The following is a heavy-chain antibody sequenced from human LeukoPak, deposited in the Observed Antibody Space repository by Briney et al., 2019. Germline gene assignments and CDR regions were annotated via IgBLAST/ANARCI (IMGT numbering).Heavy chain of an antibody. CDR2: IHYSGST. J-gene: IGHJ3*02. V-gene: IGHV4-30-4*01. CDR3: AKDSGSYFVVGAFDI. Sequence: PSQTLSLTCTVSGGSISSDDYYWSWIRQPPGKGLEWIGHIHYSGSTYYNPSLKSRVAISLDTSENQFSLKLSSVTAADTAVYYCAKDSGSYFVVGAFDIWGQGTMVTVSS. D-gene: IGHD1-26*01. CDR1: GGSISSDDYY.